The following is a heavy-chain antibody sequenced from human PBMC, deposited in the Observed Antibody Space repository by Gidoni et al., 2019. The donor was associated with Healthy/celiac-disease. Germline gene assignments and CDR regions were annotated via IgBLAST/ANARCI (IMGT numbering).Heavy chain of an antibody. CDR3: ARGRGSYYNWFDP. V-gene: IGHV4-34*01. J-gene: IGHJ5*02. Sequence: QVQLQQWGAGLLKPSETLSLTCAVYGVSFSGYYWSWIHQPPGKGLEWIGEINHSGSTNYNPSLKSRVTISVDTSKNQFSLKLSSVTAADTAVYYCARGRGSYYNWFDPWGQGTLVTVSS. D-gene: IGHD1-26*01. CDR1: GVSFSGYY. CDR2: INHSGST.